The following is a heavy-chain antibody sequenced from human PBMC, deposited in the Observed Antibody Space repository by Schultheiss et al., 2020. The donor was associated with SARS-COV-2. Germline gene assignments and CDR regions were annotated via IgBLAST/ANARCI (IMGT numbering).Heavy chain of an antibody. J-gene: IGHJ4*02. CDR3: ARDKGMDYDFWSGYYAPYYFDY. CDR1: GGSISSSSYY. D-gene: IGHD3-3*01. CDR2: IYYSGST. V-gene: IGHV4-39*02. Sequence: SETLSLTCTVSGGSISSSSYYWGWIRQPPGKGLEWIGSIYYSGSTYYNPSLKSRVTISVDTSKNQFSLKLSSVTAADTAVYYCARDKGMDYDFWSGYYAPYYFDYWGQGTLVTVSS.